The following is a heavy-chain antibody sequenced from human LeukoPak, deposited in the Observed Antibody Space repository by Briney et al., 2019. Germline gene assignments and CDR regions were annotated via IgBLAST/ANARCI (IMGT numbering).Heavy chain of an antibody. D-gene: IGHD5-24*01. CDR2: INPNSGGT. V-gene: IGHV1-2*02. Sequence: GASVKVSCKASGYTFTGYYMHWVRQAPGQGLEWMGWINPNSGGTNYAQKFQGRVTMTRDTSISTAYMELSRLRSDDTAVYYCVREGFGRWLQLGPSRILKYWGQGTLVTVSS. J-gene: IGHJ4*02. CDR1: GYTFTGYY. CDR3: VREGFGRWLQLGPSRILKY.